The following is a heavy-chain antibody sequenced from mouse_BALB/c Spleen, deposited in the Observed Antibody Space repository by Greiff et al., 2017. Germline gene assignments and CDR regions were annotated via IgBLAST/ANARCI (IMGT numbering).Heavy chain of an antibody. J-gene: IGHJ3*01. CDR3: ARMDYPAWFAY. V-gene: IGHV14-3*02. D-gene: IGHD2-4*01. CDR2: IDPANGNT. Sequence: VQLQQSGAELVKPGASVKLSCTASGFNIKDTYMHWVKQRPEQGLEWIGRIDPANGNTKYDPKFQGKATITADTSSNTAYLQLSSLTSEDTAVYYCARMDYPAWFAYWGQGTLVTVSA. CDR1: GFNIKDTY.